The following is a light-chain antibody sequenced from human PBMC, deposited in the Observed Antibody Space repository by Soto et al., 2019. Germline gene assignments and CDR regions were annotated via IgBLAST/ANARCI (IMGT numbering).Light chain of an antibody. CDR3: QKYGYSPIT. CDR1: QSVSSSH. V-gene: IGKV3-20*01. Sequence: DIVLTQSPGTLSVSPGERATLSCRASQSVSSSHLAWYQHKTGQAPRLLIYAASSRATGRPDRLSGGGSGTDLTLTISRLEPEDFAVYYCQKYGYSPITCGQGTRLEIK. CDR2: AAS. J-gene: IGKJ5*01.